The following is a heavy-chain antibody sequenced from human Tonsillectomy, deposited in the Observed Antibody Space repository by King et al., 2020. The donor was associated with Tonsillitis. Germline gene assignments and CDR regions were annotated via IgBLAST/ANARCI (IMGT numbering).Heavy chain of an antibody. V-gene: IGHV2-26*01. J-gene: IGHJ4*02. CDR2: IFSNDEK. Sequence: VTLQESGPVLVKPTETLTLTCTVSGFSLSNARMGVSWIRQPPGKALEWLAHIFSNDEKSYSTSLKSRLTISKDTSKSQVDLTMTNMDPVDTDTYYCARNYYDSSGRITLDYWGQGTLVTVSS. D-gene: IGHD3-22*01. CDR3: ARNYYDSSGRITLDY. CDR1: GFSLSNARMG.